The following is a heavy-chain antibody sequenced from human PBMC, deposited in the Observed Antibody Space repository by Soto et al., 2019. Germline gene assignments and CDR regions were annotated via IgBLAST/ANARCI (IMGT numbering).Heavy chain of an antibody. J-gene: IGHJ4*02. CDR3: APRRDIYSGSYLGPNFDY. V-gene: IGHV2-5*02. Sequence: QITLKESGPTLVKPTQTLTLTCTFSGFSLSTTGVAVGWIRQPPGKALEWLALIYWDDDKRYSPSLKSRLTITQDTSKNQVVLTMTNMDPVDTATYSCAPRRDIYSGSYLGPNFDYWGQGTLVTVSS. CDR2: IYWDDDK. D-gene: IGHD1-26*01. CDR1: GFSLSTTGVA.